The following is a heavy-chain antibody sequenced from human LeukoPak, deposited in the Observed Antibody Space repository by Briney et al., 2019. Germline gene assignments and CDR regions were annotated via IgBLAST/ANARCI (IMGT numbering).Heavy chain of an antibody. V-gene: IGHV3-7*01. CDR1: GLTVSNHW. CDR2: IKQERGQE. J-gene: IGHJ4*02. D-gene: IGHD2-15*01. Sequence: GGSLRLSCVASGLTVSNHWMSWVRQAPGKGLEWVANIKQERGQEYYVDSVKGRFTISKDSAKNSLYLQMNSLRAEDTAVYYCARSRYCSGGSCYYFDYWGQGTLVTVSS. CDR3: ARSRYCSGGSCYYFDY.